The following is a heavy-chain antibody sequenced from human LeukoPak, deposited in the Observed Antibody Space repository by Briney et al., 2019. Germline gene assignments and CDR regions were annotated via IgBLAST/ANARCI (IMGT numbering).Heavy chain of an antibody. CDR1: GYTFTGYY. D-gene: IGHD2-15*01. Sequence: EASVKVSCKASGYTFTGYYMHWVRQAPGQGLEWMGWINPNSGGTHYAQKFQGRVTMTRDTSISTAYMELSRLRSDDTAVYYCARVRRYCSGGSCYSAYYFDYWGQGTLVTVSS. J-gene: IGHJ4*02. CDR2: INPNSGGT. CDR3: ARVRRYCSGGSCYSAYYFDY. V-gene: IGHV1-2*02.